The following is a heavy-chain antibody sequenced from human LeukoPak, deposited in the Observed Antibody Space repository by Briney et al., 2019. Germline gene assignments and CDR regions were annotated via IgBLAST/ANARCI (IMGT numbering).Heavy chain of an antibody. CDR3: ARDGLAGYDILTGYPGYGMDV. V-gene: IGHV4-4*07. CDR1: GGSISSYY. Sequence: SETLSLTCTVSGGSISSYYWSWIGQPAGKGLEWIGRIYTSGSTNYNPSLKSRVTMSVDTSKNQFSLKLSSVTAADTAVYYCARDGLAGYDILTGYPGYGMDVWGQGTTVTVSS. D-gene: IGHD3-9*01. CDR2: IYTSGST. J-gene: IGHJ6*02.